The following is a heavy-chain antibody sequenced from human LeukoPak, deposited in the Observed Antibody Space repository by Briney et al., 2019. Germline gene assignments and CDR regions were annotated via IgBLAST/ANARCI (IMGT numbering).Heavy chain of an antibody. J-gene: IGHJ4*02. CDR1: GGSITSTSY. V-gene: IGHV4-4*02. CDR2: VNLQGIT. CDR3: AREGGPYRPLDY. Sequence: PSETLSLTCGVSGGSITSTSYWTWVRQSPGKGLEWIGEVNLQGITNYNPSLMGRVAISVDMSENHISLQLTAVTAAVTAVYYWAREGGPYRPLDYSGQGTLVTVSS.